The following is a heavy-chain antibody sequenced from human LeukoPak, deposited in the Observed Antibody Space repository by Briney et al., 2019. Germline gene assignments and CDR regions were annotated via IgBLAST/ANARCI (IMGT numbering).Heavy chain of an antibody. CDR2: FDPEDGET. V-gene: IGHV1-24*01. D-gene: IGHD3-9*01. J-gene: IGHJ3*02. Sequence: ASVKVSCKVSGYTLTELSMHWVRQAPGKGLEWMGGFDPEDGETIYAQKFQGRVTMTEDTSTDTAYMELSSLRSEDTAVYYCATPLSPRGAFDIWGQGTMVTVSS. CDR3: ATPLSPRGAFDI. CDR1: GYTLTELS.